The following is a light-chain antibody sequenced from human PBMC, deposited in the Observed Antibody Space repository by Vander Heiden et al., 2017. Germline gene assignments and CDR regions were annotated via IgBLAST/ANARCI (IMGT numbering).Light chain of an antibody. CDR2: DAS. CDR3: QQRSNWPT. J-gene: IGKJ5*01. CDR1: QSVARY. V-gene: IGKV3-11*01. Sequence: IVLTQSLATLSLSPGERATLSCRASQSVARYLAWYQQKPGQAPRLLIYDASSRATGIPARFSGSGSGTDFTLTISSLEPEDLAVYYCQQRSNWPTFGQGTRLEIK.